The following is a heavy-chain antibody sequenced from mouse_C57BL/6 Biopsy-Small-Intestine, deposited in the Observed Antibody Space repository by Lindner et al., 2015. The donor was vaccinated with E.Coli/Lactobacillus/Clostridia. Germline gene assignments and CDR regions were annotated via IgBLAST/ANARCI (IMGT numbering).Heavy chain of an antibody. Sequence: VQLQESGPELVKPGASVKIPCKASGYTFTDYNMDWVKQSHGKSLEWIGDINPNNGGTIYNQKFKGKATLTVDKSSSTAYMELRSLTSEDTAVYYCARRGGGYGSSYDWYFDVWGTGTTVTVSS. CDR1: GYTFTDYN. D-gene: IGHD1-1*01. V-gene: IGHV1-18*01. CDR2: INPNNGGT. J-gene: IGHJ1*03. CDR3: ARRGGGYGSSYDWYFDV.